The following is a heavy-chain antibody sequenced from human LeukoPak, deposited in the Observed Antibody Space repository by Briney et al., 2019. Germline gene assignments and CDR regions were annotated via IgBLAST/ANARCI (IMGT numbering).Heavy chain of an antibody. CDR2: INPNSGGT. CDR1: GYTFTGYY. V-gene: IGHV1-2*02. Sequence: ASVKVSCKASGYTFTGYYMHWVRQPPGPGLEWMGWINPNSGGTNYAQKFQGRVTMTRDTSISTAYMELSRLRSDDTAVYYCAREEETAMFPFDYWGQGTLVTVSS. D-gene: IGHD5-18*01. CDR3: AREEETAMFPFDY. J-gene: IGHJ4*02.